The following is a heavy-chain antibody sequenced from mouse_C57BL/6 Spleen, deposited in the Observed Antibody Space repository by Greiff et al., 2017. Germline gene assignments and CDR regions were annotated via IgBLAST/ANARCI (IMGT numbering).Heavy chain of an antibody. Sequence: QVQLQQPGAELVKPGASVKMSCKASGYTFTSYWITWVKQRPGQGLEWIGDIYPGSGSTNYNEKFKSKATLTVDTSSSTAYMQLSSLTSEDSAVYYCARDWDYGSRGDYWGQGTTRTVSS. CDR1: GYTFTSYW. CDR2: IYPGSGST. CDR3: ARDWDYGSRGDY. V-gene: IGHV1-55*01. D-gene: IGHD1-1*01. J-gene: IGHJ2*01.